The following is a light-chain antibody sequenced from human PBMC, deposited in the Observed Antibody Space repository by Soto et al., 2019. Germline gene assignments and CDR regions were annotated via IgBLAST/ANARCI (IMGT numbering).Light chain of an antibody. CDR2: AAS. V-gene: IGKV1-39*01. J-gene: IGKJ2*01. CDR1: QSISDY. Sequence: DIQMTQSPSSLSASVGDRVTITCRASQSISDYLNWYQRKPGTAPKLLIYAASSLQSGVPLRFSGSGSGTDFTLTITSLQPEDFATYYCQQSYSAPYTFGQGTKLEIK. CDR3: QQSYSAPYT.